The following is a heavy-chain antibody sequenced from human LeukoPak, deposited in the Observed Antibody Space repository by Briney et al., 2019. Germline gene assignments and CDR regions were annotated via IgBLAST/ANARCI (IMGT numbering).Heavy chain of an antibody. D-gene: IGHD3-22*01. V-gene: IGHV4-4*07. CDR3: ASQDYYDSSGYWHP. CDR2: IHASGST. CDR1: GDSISAYY. Sequence: SETLSLTCTASGDSISAYYWSWIRQPAGRGLEWIGRIHASGSTKYNPSLKSRVTISVDTSKNQFSLRLSSVTAADTAVYYCASQDYYDSSGYWHPWGQGTLVTVSS. J-gene: IGHJ1*01.